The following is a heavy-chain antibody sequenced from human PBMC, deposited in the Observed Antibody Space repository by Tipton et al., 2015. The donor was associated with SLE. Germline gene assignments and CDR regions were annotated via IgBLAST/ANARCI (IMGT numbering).Heavy chain of an antibody. CDR1: GGSISSYY. V-gene: IGHV4-59*01. CDR2: IYYSGST. CDR3: ARALGPTIFGVGY. J-gene: IGHJ4*02. Sequence: TLSITCTVSGGSISSYYWSWIRQPPGKGLEWIGYIYYSGSTNYNPSLKSRVTISVDTSKNQFSLKLSSVTAADTAVYYCARALGPTIFGVGYWGQGTLVSVSS. D-gene: IGHD3-3*01.